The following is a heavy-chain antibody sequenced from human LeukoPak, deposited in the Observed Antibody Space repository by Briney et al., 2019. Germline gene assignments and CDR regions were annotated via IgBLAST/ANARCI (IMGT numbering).Heavy chain of an antibody. D-gene: IGHD1-1*01. CDR1: GFTFRDYS. CDR2: ISSTSSYI. Sequence: GGSLRLSYGASGFTFRDYSMTWVRQAPGKGLEWVACISSTSSYIYYADSVQGRFTISRDNAKKSVYLQMDSLRAEDTAVYYCVRDRLEPPSYYFYMDVWGKGTTVTVSS. V-gene: IGHV3-21*01. CDR3: VRDRLEPPSYYFYMDV. J-gene: IGHJ6*03.